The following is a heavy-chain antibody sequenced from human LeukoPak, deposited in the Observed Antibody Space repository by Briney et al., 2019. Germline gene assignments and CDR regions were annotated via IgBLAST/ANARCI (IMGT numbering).Heavy chain of an antibody. Sequence: PSETLSLTCTVSGGSISSSSYYWGWIRQPPGKGLEWIGSIYYSGSTYYNPSLKSRVTISVDTSKNKFSLKLNSVTAADTAVYYCARDYYDSSGFGAFDIWGQGTMVTVSS. CDR2: IYYSGST. V-gene: IGHV4-39*02. J-gene: IGHJ3*02. CDR1: GGSISSSSYY. D-gene: IGHD3-22*01. CDR3: ARDYYDSSGFGAFDI.